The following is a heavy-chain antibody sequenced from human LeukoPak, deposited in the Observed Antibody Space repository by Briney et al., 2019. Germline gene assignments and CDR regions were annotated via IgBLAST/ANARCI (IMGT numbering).Heavy chain of an antibody. D-gene: IGHD4-11*01. Sequence: HPGGSLRLSCAASGFTFSSYAMNWVRQAPGKGLEWVSYISSSSSTIYYADSVKGRFTISRDNAKNSLYLQMNSLRAEDTAVYYCARDFMAVVVTTWGPDAFDIWGQGTMVTVSS. CDR2: ISSSSSTI. V-gene: IGHV3-48*01. J-gene: IGHJ3*02. CDR3: ARDFMAVVVTTWGPDAFDI. CDR1: GFTFSSYA.